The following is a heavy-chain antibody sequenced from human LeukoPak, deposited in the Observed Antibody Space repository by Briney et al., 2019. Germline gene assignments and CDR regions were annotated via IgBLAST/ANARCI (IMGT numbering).Heavy chain of an antibody. CDR3: ARHPRDIVVVPAAMETTNWFDP. D-gene: IGHD2-2*01. Sequence: ASVKVSRKASGYTFTGYYMHWVRQAPGQGLEWMGRINPNSGGTNYAQKFQGRVTMTRDTSISTAYMELSRLRSDDTAVYYCARHPRDIVVVPAAMETTNWFDPWGQGTLVTVSS. J-gene: IGHJ5*02. V-gene: IGHV1-2*06. CDR2: INPNSGGT. CDR1: GYTFTGYY.